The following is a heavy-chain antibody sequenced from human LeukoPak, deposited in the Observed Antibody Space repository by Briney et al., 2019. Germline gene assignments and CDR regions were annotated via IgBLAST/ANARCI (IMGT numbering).Heavy chain of an antibody. CDR3: ARDTLEYSNSPDAFDI. Sequence: GGSLRLSCAASGFTFSSYNMNWVRLAPGPGLEWVSSISSSSAYIYYADSVKGRFTISRDNANNSLYLQMDSLRDEDTAIYYCARDTLEYSNSPDAFDIWGQGTMVTVSS. D-gene: IGHD4-11*01. V-gene: IGHV3-21*01. J-gene: IGHJ3*02. CDR2: ISSSSAYI. CDR1: GFTFSSYN.